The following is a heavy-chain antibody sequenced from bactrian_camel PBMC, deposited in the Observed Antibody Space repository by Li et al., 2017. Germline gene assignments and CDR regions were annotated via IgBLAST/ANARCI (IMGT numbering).Heavy chain of an antibody. V-gene: IGHV3S42*01. Sequence: VQLVESGGGSVKAGESLRLSCDTSSFSDTRYCLGWFRQAPGKEREGIAAIESTGSTSYADSVKGRFTTSKDNSKNTLYLEMNALKPEDTAVYYCAADPPSSWNSEPCKIYEYFYWGQGTQVTVS. J-gene: IGHJ4*01. CDR3: AADPPSSWNSEPCKIYEYFY. CDR2: IESTGST. D-gene: IGHD4*01. CDR1: SFSDTRYC.